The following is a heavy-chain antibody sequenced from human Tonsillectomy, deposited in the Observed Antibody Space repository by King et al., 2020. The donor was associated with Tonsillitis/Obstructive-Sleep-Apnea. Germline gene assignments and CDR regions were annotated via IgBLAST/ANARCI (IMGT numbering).Heavy chain of an antibody. V-gene: IGHV5-10-1*03. Sequence: QLVQSGAEVKKPGESLRISCKGSGYSSTSYWISWVRQMPGKGLEWMGRSDPSDSYTNYSPSFQGHVTISADKSISSAYLQWSSLKASDTAVYYCARHVGATNYYDNDMDVWGQGTTVTVSS. D-gene: IGHD1-26*01. CDR2: SDPSDSYT. J-gene: IGHJ6*02. CDR3: ARHVGATNYYDNDMDV. CDR1: GYSSTSYW.